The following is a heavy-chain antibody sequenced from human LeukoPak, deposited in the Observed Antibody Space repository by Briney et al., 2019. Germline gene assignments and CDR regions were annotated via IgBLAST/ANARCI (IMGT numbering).Heavy chain of an antibody. D-gene: IGHD2-15*01. Sequence: PSETLSLTCAVSRGSSSVSNCKCRRQSPGRGLEWIGEINNSGSTNYNPSLKSRVTISVDTSKNQFSLKLSSVTAADTRVYYGLILECRKIYYYCAIGVRGQGTTVTVSS. CDR1: RGSSSVSN. CDR2: INNSGST. J-gene: IGHJ6*02. V-gene: IGHV4-34*01. CDR3: LILECRKIYYYCAIGV.